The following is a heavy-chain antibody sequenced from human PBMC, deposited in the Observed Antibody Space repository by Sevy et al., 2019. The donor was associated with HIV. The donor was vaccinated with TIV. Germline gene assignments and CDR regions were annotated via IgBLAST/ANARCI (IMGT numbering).Heavy chain of an antibody. CDR3: ALERLSSNVAEYFQN. D-gene: IGHD1-1*01. Sequence: GGSLRLSCAASGFTFSSFFMHWVHQAPGKGLEWVATISYDGSNEHYADSVKGRFTISRDNSKNALYLQMNSLRAEDTAVYYCALERLSSNVAEYFQNWGQGTLVTVSS. J-gene: IGHJ1*01. CDR2: ISYDGSNE. CDR1: GFTFSSFF. V-gene: IGHV3-30-3*01.